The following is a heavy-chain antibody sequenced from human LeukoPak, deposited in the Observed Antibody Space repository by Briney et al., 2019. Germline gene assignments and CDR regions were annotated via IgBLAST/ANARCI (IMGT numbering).Heavy chain of an antibody. CDR1: GFIVSTNY. Sequence: GGSQRLSCEPSGFIVSTNYTTWVRHAPREWLEWVSIIYSDGSTYYADSVKGRFTISIDNSKNTLYLQMNSLGAEDTAVYYCARDRFNGMDVWGQGTTVTVSS. V-gene: IGHV3-66*01. CDR3: ARDRFNGMDV. J-gene: IGHJ6*02. D-gene: IGHD3-3*01. CDR2: IYSDGST.